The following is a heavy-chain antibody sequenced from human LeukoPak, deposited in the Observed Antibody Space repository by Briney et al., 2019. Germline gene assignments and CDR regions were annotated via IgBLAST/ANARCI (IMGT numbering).Heavy chain of an antibody. D-gene: IGHD5-24*01. J-gene: IGHJ6*03. CDR3: ARVVEMATPHFYYYNMDV. CDR2: INPNSGST. V-gene: IGHV1-2*02. Sequence: GASVKVSCKASGYTFTGYYMHWVRQAPGQGLEWMGWINPNSGSTNYTQKFHGRVTMTRDTSISTAYMELSSLRSDDTAVYYCARVVEMATPHFYYYNMDVWGKGTTVTVSS. CDR1: GYTFTGYY.